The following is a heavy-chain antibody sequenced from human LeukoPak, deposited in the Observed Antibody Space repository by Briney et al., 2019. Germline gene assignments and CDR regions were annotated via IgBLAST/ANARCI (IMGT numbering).Heavy chain of an antibody. Sequence: GASVKVSCKASGYTFTSYYMHWVRQAPGQGLEWMGIINPSGGSTSYAQKFQGRVTMTRDTSTSTVYMELSSLRSEDTAVYYCARHGIGLAAGENDAFDIWGQGTMVTVSS. J-gene: IGHJ3*02. CDR3: ARHGIGLAAGENDAFDI. CDR1: GYTFTSYY. V-gene: IGHV1-46*01. CDR2: INPSGGST. D-gene: IGHD2-15*01.